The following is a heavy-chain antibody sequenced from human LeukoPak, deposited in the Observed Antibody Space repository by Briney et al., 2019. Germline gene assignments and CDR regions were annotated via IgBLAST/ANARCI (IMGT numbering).Heavy chain of an antibody. CDR1: GYTFTSYY. Sequence: ASVKVSCKASGYTFTSYYMHWVRQAPGQGLEWMGWINTNTGNPTYAQGFTGRFVFSLDTSVSTAYLQISSLKAEDTAVYYCARVHDFWSGSHFDYWGQGTLVTVSS. V-gene: IGHV7-4-1*02. D-gene: IGHD3-3*01. CDR3: ARVHDFWSGSHFDY. J-gene: IGHJ4*02. CDR2: INTNTGNP.